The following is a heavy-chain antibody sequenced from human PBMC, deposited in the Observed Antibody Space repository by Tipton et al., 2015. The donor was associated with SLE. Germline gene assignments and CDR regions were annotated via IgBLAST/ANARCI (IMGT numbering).Heavy chain of an antibody. J-gene: IGHJ4*02. D-gene: IGHD6-25*01. Sequence: QVQLVQSGAEVRKPGASVRVSCKTSGYSFADYDITWVRQAPGQRLEWMGWISAYNGNTNYAQNLQGRVTMTTDTSTTTAYMELRNLRADDTAVHYCATQPPDSGPWYFDYWGQGTLVTVSS. CDR3: ATQPPDSGPWYFDY. V-gene: IGHV1-18*01. CDR1: GYSFADYD. CDR2: ISAYNGNT.